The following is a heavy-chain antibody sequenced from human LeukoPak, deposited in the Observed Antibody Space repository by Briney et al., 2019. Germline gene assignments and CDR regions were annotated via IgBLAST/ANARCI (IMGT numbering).Heavy chain of an antibody. CDR2: IYYSGST. D-gene: IGHD6-25*01. CDR1: GGSISSYY. J-gene: IGHJ4*02. V-gene: IGHV4-59*08. Sequence: PSETLSLTCTVSGGSISSYYWSWIRQPPEKGLEWIGYIYYSGSTDYNPSFKSRVTISLDTSKNQFSLELSSVTAADTAVYYCARRTPGIAAATPFDYWGQGTLVTVSS. CDR3: ARRTPGIAAATPFDY.